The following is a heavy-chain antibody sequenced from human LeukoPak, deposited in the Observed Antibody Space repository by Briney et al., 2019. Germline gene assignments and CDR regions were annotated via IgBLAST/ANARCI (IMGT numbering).Heavy chain of an antibody. CDR3: TTDRYSGYDFDSDDAFDI. CDR2: INSDGTST. D-gene: IGHD5-12*01. J-gene: IGHJ3*02. V-gene: IGHV3-74*01. Sequence: GGSLRLSCAASGVTFSNYWMYWVRQGPGKGLVWVSRINSDGTSTSYADSVKGRFTISRDNAKNTLYLQMNSLKTEDTAVYYCTTDRYSGYDFDSDDAFDIWGQGTMVTVSS. CDR1: GVTFSNYW.